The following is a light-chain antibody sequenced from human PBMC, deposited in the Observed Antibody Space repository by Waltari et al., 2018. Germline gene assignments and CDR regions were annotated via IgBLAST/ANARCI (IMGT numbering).Light chain of an antibody. CDR2: VIS. J-gene: IGKJ4*01. CDR3: QQSDSLPLT. CDR1: QTINKY. Sequence: DIQMTQSPSSLSASVGDRVTITCRASQTINKYLIWYQKKPGRAPKVLISVISYLHTGVPSRFSGSGSGTDFTLTISSLQPEDFATYYCQQSDSLPLTFGGGTKVEIK. V-gene: IGKV1-39*01.